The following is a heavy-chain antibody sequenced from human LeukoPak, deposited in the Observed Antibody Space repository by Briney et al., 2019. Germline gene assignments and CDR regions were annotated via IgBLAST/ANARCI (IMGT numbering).Heavy chain of an antibody. D-gene: IGHD5-12*01. Sequence: PSETLSLTCTVSGGSINSYYWNWIRQPPGKGLEWIGYMYYSGSTNHNPSLKSRVTISVDTSKNQFSLKLSSVTAADTAVYYCARVVYSGYDFRGAMDVWGKGTTVTISS. CDR3: ARVVYSGYDFRGAMDV. V-gene: IGHV4-59*01. CDR1: GGSINSYY. CDR2: MYYSGST. J-gene: IGHJ6*03.